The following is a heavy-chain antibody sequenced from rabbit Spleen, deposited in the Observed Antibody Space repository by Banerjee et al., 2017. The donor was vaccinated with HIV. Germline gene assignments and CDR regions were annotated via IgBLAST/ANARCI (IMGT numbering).Heavy chain of an antibody. CDR1: GFDFSSSYY. Sequence: QEQLVESGGGLVQPEGSLTLTCKAAGFDFSSSYYMCWVRQAPGKGPEWIACIYVGDGSTYYASWVNGRFTISRSTSLNTVTLQMTSLTAADTATYFCARDLAGVIGWNLYLWGQGTLVTVS. D-gene: IGHD4-1*01. CDR2: IYVGDGST. J-gene: IGHJ4*01. V-gene: IGHV1S47*01. CDR3: ARDLAGVIGWNLYL.